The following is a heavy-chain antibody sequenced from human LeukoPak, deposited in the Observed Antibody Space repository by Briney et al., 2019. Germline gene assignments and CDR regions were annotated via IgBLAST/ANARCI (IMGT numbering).Heavy chain of an antibody. CDR2: FSGGGGST. Sequence: RAGGSLRLSCAASGFTFSSYAMNWVRQAPGKGLEWVSAFSGGGGSTYYADSVKGRFTISRDNSKNTLYLQLNSLRAEDTAVYFCAKGSHWLAAAGNLPYYFDYWGQGTLVTVSS. V-gene: IGHV3-23*01. CDR1: GFTFSSYA. D-gene: IGHD6-13*01. CDR3: AKGSHWLAAAGNLPYYFDY. J-gene: IGHJ4*02.